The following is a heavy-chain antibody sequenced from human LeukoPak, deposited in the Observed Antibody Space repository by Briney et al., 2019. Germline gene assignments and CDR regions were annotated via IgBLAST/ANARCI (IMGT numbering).Heavy chain of an antibody. V-gene: IGHV3-48*04. CDR2: IRSSSTTI. D-gene: IGHD3-10*01. J-gene: IGHJ3*02. CDR3: AKDPVAGTAPDAFDI. Sequence: GGSLRLSCEASGFTFSNYSMNWVRQAPGKGLEWVSYIRSSSTTIYYADSVKGRFTISRDNAKNSLYLQMNSLRAEDTAVYYCAKDPVAGTAPDAFDIWGQGTMVTVSS. CDR1: GFTFSNYS.